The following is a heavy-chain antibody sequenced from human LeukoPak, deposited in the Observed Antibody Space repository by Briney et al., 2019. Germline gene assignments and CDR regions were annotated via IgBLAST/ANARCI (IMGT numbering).Heavy chain of an antibody. J-gene: IGHJ4*02. CDR2: IYSSGST. CDR1: GVSICSSSYY. CDR3: ARDPY. V-gene: IGHV4-39*07. Sequence: SETLSLTCNVSGVSICSSSYYWGWIRQPPGKGLEWIGSIYSSGSTYYNPSLKSRVTISVDTSKNQFSLKLSSVTAADTAVYYCARDPYWGQGTLVTVSS.